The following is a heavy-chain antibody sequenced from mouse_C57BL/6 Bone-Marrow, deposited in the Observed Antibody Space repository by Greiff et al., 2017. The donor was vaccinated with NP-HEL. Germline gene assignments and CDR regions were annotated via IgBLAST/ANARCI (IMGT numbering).Heavy chain of an antibody. CDR2: INPYNGGT. CDR3: ARDYSNFDWYFDV. Sequence: VHVKQSGPVLVKPGASVKMSCKASGYTFTDYYMNWVKQSHGKSLEWIGVINPYNGGTSYNQKFKGKATLTVDKSSSTAYMELNSLTSEDSAVYYCARDYSNFDWYFDVWGTGTTVTVSS. J-gene: IGHJ1*03. D-gene: IGHD2-5*01. CDR1: GYTFTDYY. V-gene: IGHV1-19*01.